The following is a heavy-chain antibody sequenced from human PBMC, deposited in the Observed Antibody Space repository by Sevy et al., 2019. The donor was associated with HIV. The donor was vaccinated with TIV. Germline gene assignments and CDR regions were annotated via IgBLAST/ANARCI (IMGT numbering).Heavy chain of an antibody. CDR3: ARCLYYYDSSGYSDAFDI. Sequence: GESLKISWKGSGYIFKNYWIGWVRQVPGKGLEWRGIFYPGNSDVRYSPSFQGHVTISADKSISAAYLQWRSLKASDTAMYFCARCLYYYDSSGYSDAFDIWGQGTMVTVSS. J-gene: IGHJ3*02. CDR1: GYIFKNYW. D-gene: IGHD3-22*01. V-gene: IGHV5-51*01. CDR2: FYPGNSDV.